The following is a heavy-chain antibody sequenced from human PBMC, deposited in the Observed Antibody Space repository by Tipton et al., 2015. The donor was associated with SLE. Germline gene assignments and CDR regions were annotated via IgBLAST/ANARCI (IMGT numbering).Heavy chain of an antibody. V-gene: IGHV3-23*01. CDR2: ISGSGGST. Sequence: SLRLSCAASGFTFSSYAMSWVRQAPGKGLEWVSAISGSGGSTYYADSVKGRFTISRDNSKNTLYLQMNSLRAEDTAVYYCAKDYRGDGSFGYWGQGTLVTVSS. CDR1: GFTFSSYA. CDR3: AKDYRGDGSFGY. J-gene: IGHJ4*02. D-gene: IGHD1-26*01.